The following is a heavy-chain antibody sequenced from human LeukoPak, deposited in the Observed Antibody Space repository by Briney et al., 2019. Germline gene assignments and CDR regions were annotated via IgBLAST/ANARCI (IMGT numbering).Heavy chain of an antibody. V-gene: IGHV4-30-4*01. CDR1: GGSINNGDYY. CDR3: ARQYCSGGSCYGHNWFDP. D-gene: IGHD2-15*01. J-gene: IGHJ5*02. CDR2: IYYSGST. Sequence: SQNLSLTCSVSGGSINNGDYYWSWIRQPPGKGLEWIGYIYYSGSTYYNPSLRSRVAISLDTSKNQFSLRLSSVTAADTAVYYCARQYCSGGSCYGHNWFDPWGQGTLVTVSS.